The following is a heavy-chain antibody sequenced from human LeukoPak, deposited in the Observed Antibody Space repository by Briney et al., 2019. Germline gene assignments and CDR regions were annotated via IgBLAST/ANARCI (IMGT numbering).Heavy chain of an antibody. CDR3: ARPRYQVGGSEAFDI. V-gene: IGHV5-51*01. Sequence: GESLKISCKGSGYSFTSQWIGWVRQMPGKGLEWMGIIYPADSDTKYSPSFQGQVTISVDKSISTAYLQWSSLRASDTAMYYCARPRYQVGGSEAFDIWGQGTMVTVSS. CDR1: GYSFTSQW. CDR2: IYPADSDT. D-gene: IGHD2-2*01. J-gene: IGHJ3*02.